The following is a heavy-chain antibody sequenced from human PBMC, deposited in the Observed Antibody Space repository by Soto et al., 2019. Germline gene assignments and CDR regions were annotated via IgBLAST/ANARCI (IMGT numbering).Heavy chain of an antibody. Sequence: ASVKVSCKASGYTFTSYDINWVRQATGQGLEWMGWMNPNSGNTGYAQKFQGRVTMTRNTSISTAYMELSSLRSEDTAVYYCARGESGVRYYYYYYIDVWGKGTTVTVS. CDR1: GYTFTSYD. D-gene: IGHD3-10*01. CDR3: ARGESGVRYYYYYYIDV. V-gene: IGHV1-8*01. CDR2: MNPNSGNT. J-gene: IGHJ6*03.